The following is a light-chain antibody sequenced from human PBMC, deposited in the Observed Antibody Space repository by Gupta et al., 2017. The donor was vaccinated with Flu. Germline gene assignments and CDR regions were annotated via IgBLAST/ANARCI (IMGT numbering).Light chain of an antibody. V-gene: IGKV2-28*01. Sequence: DIVMTKSQISLPVNHGEPASISCRSSQRLLHSNGYHYLDWYLQKPGQSRQLLLYLGSNRASGVPDRFCGSGSGTDFTLKISRVEAEDVGVYYCMQALQTPWTFGQGTKVEIK. CDR3: MQALQTPWT. CDR2: LGS. CDR1: QRLLHSNGYHY. J-gene: IGKJ1*01.